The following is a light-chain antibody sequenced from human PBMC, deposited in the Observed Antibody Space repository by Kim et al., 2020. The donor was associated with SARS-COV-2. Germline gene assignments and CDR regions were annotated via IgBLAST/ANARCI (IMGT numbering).Light chain of an antibody. CDR2: GAS. V-gene: IGKV3-20*01. CDR3: QQYGSSRT. CDR1: QSVSSSY. J-gene: IGKJ1*01. Sequence: LSPGERATLSGRASQSVSSSYLAWYQQKPGQAPRLLIYGASSRATGIPDRFSGSGSGTDFTLTISRLEPEDFAVYYCQQYGSSRTFGQGTKVDIK.